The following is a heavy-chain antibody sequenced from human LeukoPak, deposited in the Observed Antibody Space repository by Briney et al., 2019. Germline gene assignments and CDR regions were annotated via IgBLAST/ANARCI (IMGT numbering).Heavy chain of an antibody. CDR1: GGSFSGYY. D-gene: IGHD2-15*01. CDR2: INHSGST. V-gene: IGHV4-34*01. J-gene: IGHJ1*01. Sequence: PSETLSLTCAVYGGSFSGYYWSWIRQPPGKGLEWIGEINHSGSTNYNPSLKSRVTISVDTSKNQFSLKPSSVTAADTAVYYCARQDCSGGSCYFQHWGQGTLVTVSS. CDR3: ARQDCSGGSCYFQH.